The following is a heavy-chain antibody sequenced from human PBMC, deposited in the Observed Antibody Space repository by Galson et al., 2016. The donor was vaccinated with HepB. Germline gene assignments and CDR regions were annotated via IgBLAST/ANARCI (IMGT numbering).Heavy chain of an antibody. D-gene: IGHD3-10*01. CDR2: IWHDGRKQ. CDR1: GFTFSSYG. J-gene: IGHJ4*02. Sequence: SLRLSCAASGFTFSSYGMHWVRQAPGKGLEWVAVIWHDGRKQYYADSVKGRFTISRDNSKNTLHLQMDSLRADDTAVYFCARDRGLSAGPDYWGQGTLVTVSS. CDR3: ARDRGLSAGPDY. V-gene: IGHV3-33*01.